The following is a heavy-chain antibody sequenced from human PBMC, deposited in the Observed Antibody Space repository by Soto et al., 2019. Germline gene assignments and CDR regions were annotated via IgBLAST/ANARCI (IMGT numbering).Heavy chain of an antibody. Sequence: PSETLSLTCTVSGGSISSGGYYWSWIRQHPGKGLEWIGYIYYSGSTYYNPSLKSRVTISVDTSKNQFSLKLSSVTAADTAVYYCARVHYCEKYWYFDLWGRGTLVTVSS. CDR1: GGSISSGGYY. V-gene: IGHV4-31*03. CDR2: IYYSGST. J-gene: IGHJ2*01. D-gene: IGHD4-17*01. CDR3: ARVHYCEKYWYFDL.